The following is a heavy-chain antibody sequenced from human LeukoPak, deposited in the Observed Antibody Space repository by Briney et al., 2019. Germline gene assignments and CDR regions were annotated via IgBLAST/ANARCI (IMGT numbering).Heavy chain of an antibody. D-gene: IGHD5-24*01. Sequence: GGSLLLSCGASGFTFSSYSMNWVRQAPGKGLEWVSSISSSSSYIYYADSVKGRFTISRDNAKNSLYLQMNSLRAEDTAVYYCARTTDLEMATIRLGYWGQGTLVTVSS. CDR1: GFTFSSYS. V-gene: IGHV3-21*01. CDR2: ISSSSSYI. CDR3: ARTTDLEMATIRLGY. J-gene: IGHJ4*02.